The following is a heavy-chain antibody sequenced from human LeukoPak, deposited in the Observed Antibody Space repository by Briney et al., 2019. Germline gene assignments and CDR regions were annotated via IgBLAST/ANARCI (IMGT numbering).Heavy chain of an antibody. V-gene: IGHV5-51*01. CDR3: ARHPYCSSTSCYAGDY. CDR2: IYAGDSGT. J-gene: IGHJ4*02. Sequence: GESLKISCRGSGYSFTSHWIGWVRQMPGKGLEWMAIIYAGDSGTRISPSFQGQVTISADKSSSTAYLQWSSLKASDSAMYYCARHPYCSSTSCYAGDYWGQGTLVTVSS. CDR1: GYSFTSHW. D-gene: IGHD2-2*01.